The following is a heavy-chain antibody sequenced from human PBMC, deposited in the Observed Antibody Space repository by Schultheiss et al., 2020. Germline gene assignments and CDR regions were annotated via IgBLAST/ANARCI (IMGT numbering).Heavy chain of an antibody. D-gene: IGHD1-26*01. Sequence: GGSLRLSCAASGFTFSSYAMHWVRQAPGKGLEWVAVISYDGSNKYYADSVKGRFTISRDNAKNSLYLQMNSLRADDTAMYYCARSSGLYSRGGFDSWGQGTLVTVSS. J-gene: IGHJ4*02. CDR1: GFTFSSYA. V-gene: IGHV3-30*04. CDR2: ISYDGSNK. CDR3: ARSSGLYSRGGFDS.